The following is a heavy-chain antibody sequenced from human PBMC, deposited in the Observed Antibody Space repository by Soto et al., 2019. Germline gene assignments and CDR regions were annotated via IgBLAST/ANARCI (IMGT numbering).Heavy chain of an antibody. D-gene: IGHD1-1*01. CDR1: GLVFENFC. CDR2: ISGSGFKK. J-gene: IGHJ5*02. CDR3: AKNQGVELVQLATVAWFDP. Sequence: PXDSLKVSWASSGLVFENFCMSLVLQAPGKGLEWISSISGSGFKKYYADSVKGRFTISRDNSKSTVYLELNNLSAEDTAVYHCAKNQGVELVQLATVAWFDPWGQGSVVTVSS. V-gene: IGHV3-23*01.